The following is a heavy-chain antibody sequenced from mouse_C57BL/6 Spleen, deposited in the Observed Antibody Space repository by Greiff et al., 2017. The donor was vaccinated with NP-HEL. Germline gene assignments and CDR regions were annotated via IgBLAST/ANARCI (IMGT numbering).Heavy chain of an antibody. V-gene: IGHV1-47*01. D-gene: IGHD2-1*01. J-gene: IGHJ2*01. CDR3: ARSHIYYGIDY. CDR1: GYTFTTYP. Sequence: VQLQQSGAELVQPGASVKLSCKASGYTFTTYPIEWMKQNPGKSLEWIGNFHPYNDDTKYNEKFKGKATLSVEKSSSTVYLELSRLTSDDTAVYYCARSHIYYGIDYWGQGTTLTVSS. CDR2: FHPYNDDT.